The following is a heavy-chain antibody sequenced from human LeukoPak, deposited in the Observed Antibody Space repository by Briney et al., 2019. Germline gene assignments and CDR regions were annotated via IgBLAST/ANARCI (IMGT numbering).Heavy chain of an antibody. Sequence: SQTLSLTCAISGDGVSSNSAAWNWIRQSPSRGLEWLGRTYYRSKWFNHYAVSVNSRIVIKPDTSKNQVSLQVTSVTPEDTAVYYCARLYYDSETYYFDFWGQGTLVTVSS. CDR1: GDGVSSNSAA. CDR2: TYYRSKWFN. CDR3: ARLYYDSETYYFDF. D-gene: IGHD3-16*01. J-gene: IGHJ4*02. V-gene: IGHV6-1*01.